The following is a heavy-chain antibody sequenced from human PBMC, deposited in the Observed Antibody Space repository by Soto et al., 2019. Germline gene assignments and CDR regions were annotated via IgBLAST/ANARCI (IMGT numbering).Heavy chain of an antibody. J-gene: IGHJ4*02. CDR2: ISGSGGST. Sequence: GGSLRLSCAASGFTFSSYAMSWVRQAPGKGLEWVSAISGSGGSTYYADSVKGRFTISRDNSKNTLYLQMSSLRAEDTAVYYCAKDLVSVAAAGDFDYWGQGTLVTVSS. CDR1: GFTFSSYA. CDR3: AKDLVSVAAAGDFDY. V-gene: IGHV3-23*01. D-gene: IGHD6-13*01.